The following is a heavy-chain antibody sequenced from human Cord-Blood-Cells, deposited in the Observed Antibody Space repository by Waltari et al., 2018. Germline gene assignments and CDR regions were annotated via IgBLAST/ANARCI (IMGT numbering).Heavy chain of an antibody. CDR3: ASTRRITIFGVDQFDY. Sequence: QVQLQESGPGLVKPSQTPSLTCTVPGGSIRRGGYYWRRHRQPPGKGLEEIGSIYYSGSTYYNPSLKSRVTISVDTSKNQFSLKLSSVTAADTAVYYCASTRRITIFGVDQFDYWGQGTLVTVSS. CDR1: GGSIRRGGYY. J-gene: IGHJ4*02. D-gene: IGHD3-3*01. CDR2: IYYSGST. V-gene: IGHV4-31*03.